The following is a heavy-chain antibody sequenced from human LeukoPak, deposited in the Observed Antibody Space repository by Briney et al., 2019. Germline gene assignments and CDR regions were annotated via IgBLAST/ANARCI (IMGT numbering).Heavy chain of an antibody. J-gene: IGHJ3*02. V-gene: IGHV4-61*01. CDR1: GGSVSSGSYY. Sequence: SETLSLTCIVSGGSVSSGSYYWSWIRQPPGKGLEWIGHISYSGSTNYIPSLKSRVTISADTSKNLFSLKLTSVTAADTAVYYCARDLDSSGYPDAFDIWGQGQWSPSLQ. CDR2: ISYSGST. CDR3: ARDLDSSGYPDAFDI. D-gene: IGHD3-22*01.